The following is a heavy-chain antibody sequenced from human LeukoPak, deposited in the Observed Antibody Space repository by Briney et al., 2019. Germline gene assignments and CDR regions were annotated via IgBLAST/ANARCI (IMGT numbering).Heavy chain of an antibody. CDR2: MNHSGST. J-gene: IGHJ4*02. D-gene: IGHD3-16*02. V-gene: IGHV4-34*01. CDR3: ASGDYLWGSYLGY. CDR1: GGSFSGYY. Sequence: SETLSLTCAVYGGSFSGYYWSWIRQPPGKGLEWIGEMNHSGSTNYNPSLKSRVTISVDTSNNQFSLKLSSLTAADTAVYYCASGDYLWGSYLGYWGQGTLVTVSS.